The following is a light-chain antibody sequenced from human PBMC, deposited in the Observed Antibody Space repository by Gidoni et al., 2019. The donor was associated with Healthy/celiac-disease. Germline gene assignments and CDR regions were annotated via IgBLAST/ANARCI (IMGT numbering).Light chain of an antibody. CDR2: LGY. Sequence: DIVMTQSPLSLPVTPGEPASISCRSSPSLLHSNGYNYLDWYLQKPGQSPQLLIYLGYNRASGVPDRFSGSGSGTDFTLKISRVEAEDVGVYYCMQALQTPRAFGQGTKVEIK. CDR3: MQALQTPRA. V-gene: IGKV2-28*01. CDR1: PSLLHSNGYNY. J-gene: IGKJ1*01.